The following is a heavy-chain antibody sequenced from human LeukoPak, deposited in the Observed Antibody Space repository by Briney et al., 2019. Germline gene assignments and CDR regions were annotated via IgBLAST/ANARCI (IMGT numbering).Heavy chain of an antibody. CDR3: ASACDSSGYCLADY. D-gene: IGHD3-22*01. J-gene: IGHJ4*02. CDR2: ISSSSSYI. CDR1: GFTFSSYI. Sequence: GGSLRLSCAASGFTFSSYIMNWVRQAPGKGLEWVSSISSSSSYIYYADSVKGRFTISRDNAKNSLYLQMNSLRAEDTAVYYCASACDSSGYCLADYWGQGTLVTVSS. V-gene: IGHV3-21*01.